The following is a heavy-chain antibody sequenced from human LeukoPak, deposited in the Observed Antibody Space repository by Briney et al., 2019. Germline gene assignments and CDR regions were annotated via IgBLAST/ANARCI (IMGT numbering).Heavy chain of an antibody. Sequence: GGSLRLYCAASGFTFDNARLNWVRQAPGKGLEWVGRVKSKSDGGTTDYAAPVKGRFTISGDDSENTLCLQLNSLKTEDTALYYCTTVGTTSPIAEEYFDYWGQGTLVTVSS. CDR3: TTVGTTSPIAEEYFDY. J-gene: IGHJ4*02. CDR1: GFTFDNAR. V-gene: IGHV3-15*01. D-gene: IGHD1-26*01. CDR2: VKSKSDGGTT.